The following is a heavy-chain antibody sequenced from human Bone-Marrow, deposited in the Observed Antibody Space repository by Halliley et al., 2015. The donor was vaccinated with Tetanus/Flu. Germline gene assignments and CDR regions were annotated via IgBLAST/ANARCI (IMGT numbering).Heavy chain of an antibody. D-gene: IGHD2-21*02. CDR1: GFAFSSYW. CDR3: ASKSDGVFDT. V-gene: IGHV3-74*01. J-gene: IGHJ4*02. Sequence: CAASGFAFSSYWMHWVRQAPGKGLVWVARINAAGTHTAYADSVRGRFTISRDNSKNTLSLQMNGLRVDDTAVYYCASKSDGVFDTWGQGTLVTVSA. CDR2: INAAGTHT.